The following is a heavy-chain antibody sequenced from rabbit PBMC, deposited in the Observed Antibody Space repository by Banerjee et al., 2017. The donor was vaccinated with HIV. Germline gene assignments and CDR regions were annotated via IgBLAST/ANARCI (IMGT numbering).Heavy chain of an antibody. CDR3: ARDLAGVIGWNFNL. Sequence: GTTDYATWVNGRFTISSDNAQNTVDLQMTSLTGADTATYFCARDLAGVIGWNFNLWGPGTLVTVS. D-gene: IGHD4-1*01. CDR2: GTT. V-gene: IGHV1S8*01. J-gene: IGHJ4*01.